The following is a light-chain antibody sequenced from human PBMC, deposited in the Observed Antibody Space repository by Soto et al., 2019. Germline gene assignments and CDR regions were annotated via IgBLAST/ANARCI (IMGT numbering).Light chain of an antibody. CDR2: DAS. CDR1: QSVCFY. CDR3: QQHRNSPYT. V-gene: IGKV3-11*01. J-gene: IGKJ2*01. Sequence: EIVLTQSPATLSSSPGERAKLSNRANQSVCFYLAWYQQKPAQARRLLIYDASYRPPGIPARFSGSGSGTDFTLTISSLQPEDFAVYYCQQHRNSPYTFGQGTKLDIK.